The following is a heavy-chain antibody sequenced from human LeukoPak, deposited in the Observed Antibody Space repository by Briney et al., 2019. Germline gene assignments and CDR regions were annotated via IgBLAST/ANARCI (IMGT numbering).Heavy chain of an antibody. CDR2: ISSSSSTI. CDR1: GFTFSSYS. D-gene: IGHD3-22*01. V-gene: IGHV3-48*04. J-gene: IGHJ4*02. CDR3: ARDASITMIVVALDY. Sequence: PGGSLRLSCAASGFTFSSYSMNWVRQAPGKGLEWVSYISSSSSTIYCADSVKGRFTISRDNAKNSLYLQMNSLRAEDTAVYYCARDASITMIVVALDYWGQGTLVTVSS.